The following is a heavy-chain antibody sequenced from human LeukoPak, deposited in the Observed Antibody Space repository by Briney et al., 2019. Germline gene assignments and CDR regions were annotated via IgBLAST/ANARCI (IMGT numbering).Heavy chain of an antibody. J-gene: IGHJ1*01. V-gene: IGHV1-18*01. CDR1: GYTFTSYG. D-gene: IGHD2-21*01. Sequence: ASVKVSCKASGYTFTSYGISWVRQAPGQGLEWMGWINTYGGNTNYADKFQGRVTMTTDTSTSTAYMELRSLRSDDTAVYYCARDNSIRSEYFHHWGQGTLVTVSS. CDR2: INTYGGNT. CDR3: ARDNSIRSEYFHH.